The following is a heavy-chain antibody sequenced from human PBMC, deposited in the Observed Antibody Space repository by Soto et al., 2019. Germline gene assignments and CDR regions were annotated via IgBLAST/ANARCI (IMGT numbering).Heavy chain of an antibody. CDR2: INHSGST. J-gene: IGHJ4*02. V-gene: IGHV4-34*01. CDR1: GGSFSGYY. D-gene: IGHD3-22*01. Sequence: PSETLSLTCAVYGGSFSGYYWSWIRQPPGKGLEWIGEINHSGSTNHNPSLKSRVTISVDTSKNQFSPKLSSVTAADTAVYYCARGENLNNYYDSSGHDYWGQGTLVTVSS. CDR3: ARGENLNNYYDSSGHDY.